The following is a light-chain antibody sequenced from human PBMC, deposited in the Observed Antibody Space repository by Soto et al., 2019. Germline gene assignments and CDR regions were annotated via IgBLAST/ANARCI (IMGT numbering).Light chain of an antibody. J-gene: IGKJ5*01. CDR1: EHVPISS. CDR2: TAS. Sequence: PGARATLSCRASEHVPISSLAWYQQHPGQAPRLLIHTASSRATGIPDRFSGIGYGTDFTLTISGLEPEDFAVYHCQQYGTSPFSFGQGTRLAI. CDR3: QQYGTSPFS. V-gene: IGKV3-20*01.